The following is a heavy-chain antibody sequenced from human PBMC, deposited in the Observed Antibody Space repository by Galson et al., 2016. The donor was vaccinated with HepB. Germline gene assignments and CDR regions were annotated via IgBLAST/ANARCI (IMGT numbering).Heavy chain of an antibody. CDR1: GFSLNVSGVG. CDR2: IFWDDDK. CDR3: AHRRGRIDAFDV. V-gene: IGHV2-5*02. Sequence: PALVKPTQALTLTCTFSGFSLNVSGVGVAWIRQPPGKALQFLALIFWDDDKRHTPSLKNRLAITKDTSKNQVFLTMTNMDPLDTGTYFCAHRRGRIDAFDVWGQGTVVTVSS. J-gene: IGHJ3*01.